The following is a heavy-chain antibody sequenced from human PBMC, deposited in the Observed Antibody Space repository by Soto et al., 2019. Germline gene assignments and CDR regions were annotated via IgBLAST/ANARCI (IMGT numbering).Heavy chain of an antibody. CDR3: ARDAGATRYYGMDV. CDR2: ISAYSGNT. Sequence: GASVKVSCKASGYTFTSYGISWVRQAPGQGLEWMGWISAYSGNTNYAQKLQGRVTMTTDTSTSTAYMELRSLRPDDTAVYYCARDAGATRYYGMDVWGQGTTVTVSS. V-gene: IGHV1-18*01. D-gene: IGHD1-26*01. J-gene: IGHJ6*02. CDR1: GYTFTSYG.